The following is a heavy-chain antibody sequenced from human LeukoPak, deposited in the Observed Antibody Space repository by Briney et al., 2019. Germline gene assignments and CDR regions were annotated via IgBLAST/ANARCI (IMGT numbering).Heavy chain of an antibody. V-gene: IGHV3-23*01. CDR1: GFTFSNFA. D-gene: IGHD6-13*01. CDR3: AKDPLFSNIAAAGIDY. CDR2: ISGSGDST. Sequence: GGSLRLSCAASGFTFSNFAMSWVRQAPGEGLEWVSAISGSGDSTYYADSVKGRFTISRDNSKNTLYLQMNSLRAEDTALYYCAKDPLFSNIAAAGIDYWGQGILVTVSS. J-gene: IGHJ4*02.